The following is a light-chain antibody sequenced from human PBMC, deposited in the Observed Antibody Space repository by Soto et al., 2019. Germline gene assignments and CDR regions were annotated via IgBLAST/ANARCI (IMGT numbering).Light chain of an antibody. CDR1: SSDVGSCNC. CDR2: EVN. Sequence: QSALTQPASVSGSPGQSITISCTGTSSDVGSCNCVSWYQQHPGKAPTLMIYEVNERPSGISNRCSGSKSGNTASLTISGLQAEDEADYYCCSSVGSPNWVFGGGTKLTVL. V-gene: IGLV2-23*02. J-gene: IGLJ3*02. CDR3: CSSVGSPNWV.